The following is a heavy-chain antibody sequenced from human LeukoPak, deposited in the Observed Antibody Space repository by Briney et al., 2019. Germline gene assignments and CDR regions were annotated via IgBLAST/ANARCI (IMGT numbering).Heavy chain of an antibody. Sequence: GASVKVSCKASGGTFSSYAISWVRQAPGQGFKGMGGISPIFGAANYAQKFQGRVTITADESTSTAYMELSSLRSEDTAVYYCARDANSPNRPTYYYYGMDVWGQGTTVTVSS. J-gene: IGHJ6*02. V-gene: IGHV1-69*13. D-gene: IGHD4-23*01. CDR3: ARDANSPNRPTYYYYGMDV. CDR1: GGTFSSYA. CDR2: ISPIFGAA.